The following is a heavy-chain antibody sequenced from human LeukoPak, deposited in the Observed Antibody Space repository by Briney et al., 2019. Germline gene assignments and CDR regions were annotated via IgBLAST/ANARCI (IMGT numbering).Heavy chain of an antibody. Sequence: GGSLRLSCAASGFRFSRYWMSWVRQAPGKGLEWVAHIKQDVDSVKGRFTISRDNAKNSLYLQMDSLRPEDTAVYYCARDYGGNSGPGGWGQGTLVTVSS. CDR2: IKQD. CDR1: GFRFSRYW. D-gene: IGHD4-23*01. CDR3: ARDYGGNSGPGG. J-gene: IGHJ4*02. V-gene: IGHV3-7*01.